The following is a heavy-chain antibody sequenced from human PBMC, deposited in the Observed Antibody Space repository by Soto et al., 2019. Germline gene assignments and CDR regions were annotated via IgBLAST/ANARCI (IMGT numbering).Heavy chain of an antibody. CDR3: SKGTGTTRLYSMDV. D-gene: IGHD1-7*01. CDR2: ISASGDST. Sequence: LRLSCVASGSIFHTYVMNWVRQAPGKGLEWVASISASGDSTYYADSLKGRFTISRDNSKDTLYLQMNSLRAEDTALYYCSKGTGTTRLYSMDVWGQGTTVTVSS. CDR1: GSIFHTYV. V-gene: IGHV3-23*01. J-gene: IGHJ6*02.